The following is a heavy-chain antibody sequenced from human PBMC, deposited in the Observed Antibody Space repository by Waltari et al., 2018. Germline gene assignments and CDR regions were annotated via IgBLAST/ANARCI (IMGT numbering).Heavy chain of an antibody. CDR2: MKSDVSSA. CDR3: ARGGDDDNWYPGFFDS. D-gene: IGHD1-1*01. V-gene: IGHV3-74*01. J-gene: IGHJ4*02. Sequence: EVQLVESGGGLVQPGGSLRLSCVASGFTFSNFWMHWVHQAPGKGLVWCSRMKSDVSSARYADSVKGRFVVSRDNAKNTLYLEINSRGAEDTAVYYCARGGDDDNWYPGFFDSWGQGTLVTVSS. CDR1: GFTFSNFW.